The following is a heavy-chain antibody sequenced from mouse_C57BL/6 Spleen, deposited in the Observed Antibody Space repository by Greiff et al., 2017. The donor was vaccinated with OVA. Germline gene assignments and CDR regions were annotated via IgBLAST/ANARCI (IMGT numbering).Heavy chain of an antibody. V-gene: IGHV1-69*01. Sequence: QVQLQQPGAELVMPGASVKLSCKASGYTFTSYWMHWVKQRPGQGLEWIGEIDPSDSYTNYNQKFKGKSTLTVDKSSSTAYMQLSSLTSEDSAVYYCARRFITTVVEGGYFDVWGTGTTVTVSS. CDR3: ARRFITTVVEGGYFDV. D-gene: IGHD1-1*01. J-gene: IGHJ1*03. CDR2: IDPSDSYT. CDR1: GYTFTSYW.